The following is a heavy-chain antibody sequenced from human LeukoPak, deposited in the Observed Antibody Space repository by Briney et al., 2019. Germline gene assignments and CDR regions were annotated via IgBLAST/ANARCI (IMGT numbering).Heavy chain of an antibody. D-gene: IGHD3-10*01. CDR2: ISGSGGDT. CDR1: GFIFSSYA. Sequence: GGSLRLSCAASGFIFSSYAMSWVRQAPGKGLEWVSAISGSGGDTYYADSVKGRFTISRDNSKNTLYLQMNSLRAEDTAVYYCAKDRVVRGVMGAGGYWGQGTLVTVSS. CDR3: AKDRVVRGVMGAGGY. J-gene: IGHJ4*02. V-gene: IGHV3-23*01.